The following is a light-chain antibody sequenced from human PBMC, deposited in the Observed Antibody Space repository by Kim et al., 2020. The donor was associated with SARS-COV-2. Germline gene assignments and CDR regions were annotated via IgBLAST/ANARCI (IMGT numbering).Light chain of an antibody. Sequence: VSPEERPTLSCSASQYISSSLAWYQQKPGQPPRLLIHGASTRATGIPARFSGSGSGTDFTLTISSLQFEDSAVYYCQHYYNWPRTFGQGTKVDIK. CDR2: GAS. J-gene: IGKJ1*01. CDR1: QYISSS. V-gene: IGKV3D-15*01. CDR3: QHYYNWPRT.